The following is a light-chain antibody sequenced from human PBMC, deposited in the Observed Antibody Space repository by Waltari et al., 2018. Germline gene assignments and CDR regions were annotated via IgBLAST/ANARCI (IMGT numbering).Light chain of an antibody. CDR1: NIDSKS. Sequence: SYVLTQAPSVSVAPGETARITCGGNNIDSKSVHWYRQRPGQAPVLVISYDSDRPSGIPERFSGSNSGNTATLTISRVEAGDEADYYCQVWDANTDPGVFGTGTEVTVL. CDR2: YDS. CDR3: QVWDANTDPGV. J-gene: IGLJ1*01. V-gene: IGLV3-21*01.